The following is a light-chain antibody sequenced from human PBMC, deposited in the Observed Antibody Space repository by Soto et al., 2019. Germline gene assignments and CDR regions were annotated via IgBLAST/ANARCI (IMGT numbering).Light chain of an antibody. V-gene: IGKV3-11*01. CDR3: QQRSNFPA. Sequence: EIVLTQSPATLSLSPGERATLSCRASQSVSSYLAWYQQKPGQAPRLLIYDASNRATGIPARFSGSGSGTDFPLTISSLEPEDFAVYYCQQRSNFPAFGQGTKLEIK. J-gene: IGKJ2*01. CDR1: QSVSSY. CDR2: DAS.